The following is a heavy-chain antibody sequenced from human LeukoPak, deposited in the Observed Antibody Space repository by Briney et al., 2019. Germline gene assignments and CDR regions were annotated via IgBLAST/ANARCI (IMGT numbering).Heavy chain of an antibody. CDR2: INPNSGGT. V-gene: IGHV1-2*02. J-gene: IGHJ5*02. D-gene: IGHD1-1*01. CDR3: ARAPGGSTTNWFDP. CDR1: GYTLTGYY. Sequence: ASVKVSCKASGYTLTGYYIHWVRQAPGQGLEWMGWINPNSGGTNYAQKFRGRVTMTRDTSISTAYMELRRLRSDDTAVYYCARAPGGSTTNWFDPWGQGTLVTVSS.